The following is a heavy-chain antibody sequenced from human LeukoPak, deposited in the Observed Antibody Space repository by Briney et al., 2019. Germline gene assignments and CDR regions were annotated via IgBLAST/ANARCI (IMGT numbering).Heavy chain of an antibody. Sequence: GASVKVSCKASGYTFTSYAMHWVPQAPGQRLEWMGWINAGNDNTKYSQKFQGRVTITRDTSASTVYMELSSLRSEDTAVYYCTRGLLWFGELAPPGYWGQGTLVTVSS. CDR3: TRGLLWFGELAPPGY. CDR2: INAGNDNT. CDR1: GYTFTSYA. D-gene: IGHD3-10*01. J-gene: IGHJ4*02. V-gene: IGHV1-3*01.